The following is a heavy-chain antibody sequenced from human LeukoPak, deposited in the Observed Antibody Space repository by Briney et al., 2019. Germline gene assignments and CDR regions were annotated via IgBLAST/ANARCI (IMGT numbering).Heavy chain of an antibody. CDR2: IYYSGST. V-gene: IGHV4-59*01. Sequence: SETLSLTCTVSGGSISSYYWSWIRQPPGKGLEWIGYIYYSGSTNYNPSLKSRVTISVDTSKNQFSLKLSSVTAADTAVYYCARSVMVATYYIAYWGQGTLVTVSS. D-gene: IGHD5-12*01. CDR1: GGSISSYY. CDR3: ARSVMVATYYIAY. J-gene: IGHJ4*02.